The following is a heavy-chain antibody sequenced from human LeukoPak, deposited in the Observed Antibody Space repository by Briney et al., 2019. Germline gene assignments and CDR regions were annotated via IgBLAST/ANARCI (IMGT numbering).Heavy chain of an antibody. J-gene: IGHJ5*02. CDR1: GYTFTGYY. CDR2: INPNSGGT. CDR3: ARESGSSSSWFEANWFDP. Sequence: ASVKVSCKASGYTFTGYYMHWVRQAPGQRLEWMGRINPNSGGTNYAQKFQGRVTMTRDTSISTAYMELSRLRSDDTAVYYCARESGSSSSWFEANWFDPWGQGTLVTVSS. V-gene: IGHV1-2*06. D-gene: IGHD6-13*01.